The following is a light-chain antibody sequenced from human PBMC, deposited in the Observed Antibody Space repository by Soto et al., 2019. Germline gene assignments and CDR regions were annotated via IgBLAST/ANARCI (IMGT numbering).Light chain of an antibody. CDR2: AAS. J-gene: IGKJ2*01. Sequence: EIVLTQSPGTLSLSPGERATLSCRASQSVSSSYLAWYQQKPGQAPRLLIYAASSRATDIPDRFSGSGSGTDFTLTISSLEPEDFAVYYCQQRSNWPPYTFGQGTKLEIK. CDR1: QSVSSSY. CDR3: QQRSNWPPYT. V-gene: IGKV3D-20*02.